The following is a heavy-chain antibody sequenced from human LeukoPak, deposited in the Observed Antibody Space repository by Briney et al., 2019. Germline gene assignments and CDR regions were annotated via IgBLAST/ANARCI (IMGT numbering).Heavy chain of an antibody. CDR2: IYNSGTT. CDR3: ARIRPSRLYMDV. CDR1: GDSISNGGYS. Sequence: PSETLSLTCGVSGDSISNGGYSWSWTRQPPGTGLDWIGYIYNSGTTYYNPSLKSRVTISVDTSKNQFSLKLSSVTAADTAVYYCARIRPSRLYMDVWGKGTTVTVSS. D-gene: IGHD6-6*01. V-gene: IGHV4-30-4*07. J-gene: IGHJ6*03.